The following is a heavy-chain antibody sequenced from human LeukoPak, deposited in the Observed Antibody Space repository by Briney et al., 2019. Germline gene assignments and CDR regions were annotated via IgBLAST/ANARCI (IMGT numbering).Heavy chain of an antibody. J-gene: IGHJ4*02. CDR1: GGTFSSYA. CDR2: IISIFGTA. Sequence: SVKVSCKASGGTFSSYAINWVRQAPGQGLEWMGRIISIFGTANYAQKFQGRVTITTDESTSTAYMELSSLRSEDTAVYYCARDQRSWYYPYFDYCSQGTLVPVSS. V-gene: IGHV1-69*05. D-gene: IGHD2-15*01. CDR3: ARDQRSWYYPYFDY.